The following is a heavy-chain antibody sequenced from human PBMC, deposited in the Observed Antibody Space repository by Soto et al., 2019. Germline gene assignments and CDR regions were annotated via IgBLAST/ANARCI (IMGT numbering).Heavy chain of an antibody. J-gene: IGHJ4*02. V-gene: IGHV3-15*01. D-gene: IGHD3-16*02. CDR1: GFTFSDSW. Sequence: EVQLVESGGGLVKPGGSLRVSCAASGFTFSDSWMSWVRQGPGKGLEWVARIKSKTDGGTTDYPTPVTGRFTISRNDSRNTLSLQMKSQKTEDTAIYYCTTYEYIRGNYRVRWAYWGLGTMVTVSS. CDR3: TTYEYIRGNYRVRWAY. CDR2: IKSKTDGGTT.